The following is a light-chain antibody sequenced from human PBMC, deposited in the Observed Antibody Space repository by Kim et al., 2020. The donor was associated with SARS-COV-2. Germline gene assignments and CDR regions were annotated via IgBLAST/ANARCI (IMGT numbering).Light chain of an antibody. Sequence: SPGERATHSCRAGQSVSSNLAWYQQKVGQAPRLLIYDAANRATGIPARCSGSGSGTEFTLTISSLEPEDFAIDYCQQRSNGPLLTFGGGTKVDIK. J-gene: IGKJ4*01. CDR2: DAA. CDR1: QSVSSN. V-gene: IGKV3-11*01. CDR3: QQRSNGPLLT.